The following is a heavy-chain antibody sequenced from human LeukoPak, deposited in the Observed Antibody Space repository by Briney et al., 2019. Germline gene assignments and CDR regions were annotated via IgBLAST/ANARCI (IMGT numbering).Heavy chain of an antibody. CDR1: GGTFISYA. CDR2: IIPIFGTA. V-gene: IGHV1-69*01. D-gene: IGHD6-19*01. Sequence: GSSVKVSCKASGGTFISYAISWVRQAPGQGLEWMGGIIPIFGTANYAQKFQGRVTITADESTSTAYMELSSLRSEDTAVYYCARGRYSSGRYGSFDYWGQGTLVTVSS. J-gene: IGHJ4*02. CDR3: ARGRYSSGRYGSFDY.